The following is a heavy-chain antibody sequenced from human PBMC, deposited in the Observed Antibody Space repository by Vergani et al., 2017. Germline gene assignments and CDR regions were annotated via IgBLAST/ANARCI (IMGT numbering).Heavy chain of an antibody. V-gene: IGHV3-30*02. CDR1: GFTFRIYG. D-gene: IGHD6-19*01. J-gene: IGHJ4*02. Sequence: QVQLVESGGGVVQPGGSLRLSCIASGFTFRIYGMHWVRQAPGKGLEWVAFIRYDGTKRFYGDSVKGRFTISRDNSQTTVFLQMNSLRAEDTAVYYCARDTVTGSRYFDYWGQGTLVTVSS. CDR3: ARDTVTGSRYFDY. CDR2: IRYDGTKR.